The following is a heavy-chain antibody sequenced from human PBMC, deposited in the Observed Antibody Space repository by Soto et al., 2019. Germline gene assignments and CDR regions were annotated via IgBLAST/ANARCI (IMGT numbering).Heavy chain of an antibody. D-gene: IGHD1-1*01. Sequence: GGSLRLSCAATGFTFSSDGLNWVRQTPGKGLEWVSGISASGDGVYYAESVKGRFTISRDNSKNTLYLQMSGLRVEDTAVYYCAKSPRRGYEPPWDYWGQGTQVTVSS. V-gene: IGHV3-23*01. CDR2: ISASGDGV. CDR3: AKSPRRGYEPPWDY. J-gene: IGHJ4*02. CDR1: GFTFSSDG.